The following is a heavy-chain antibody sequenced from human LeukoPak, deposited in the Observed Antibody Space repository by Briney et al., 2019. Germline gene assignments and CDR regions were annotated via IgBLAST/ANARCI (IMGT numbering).Heavy chain of an antibody. CDR2: ISGSGGST. CDR3: AKASLTGYYLSDWYFDY. CDR1: GFTFSSYG. D-gene: IGHD3-9*01. Sequence: QAGGSLRLSCAASGFTFSSYGMSWVRQAPGKGLEWVSAISGSGGSTYYADSVKGRFTISRDNSKNTLYLQMNSLRAEDTAVYYCAKASLTGYYLSDWYFDYWGQGTLVTVSS. V-gene: IGHV3-23*01. J-gene: IGHJ4*02.